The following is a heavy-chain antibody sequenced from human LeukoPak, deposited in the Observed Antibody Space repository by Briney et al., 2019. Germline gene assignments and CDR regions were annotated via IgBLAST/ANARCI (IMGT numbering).Heavy chain of an antibody. D-gene: IGHD2-2*01. CDR2: IKQDGSEK. J-gene: IGHJ4*02. CDR1: GFSFNNYW. V-gene: IGHV3-7*01. Sequence: GGSLRLSCAASGFSFNNYWMSWVRQAPGKGLEWVANIKQDGSEKYYMDSVKGRFTISRDSAKNSLYLQVNSLRVEDTAVYYCARVRPYCSSTSCYQYYFDYWGQGTLVTVSS. CDR3: ARVRPYCSSTSCYQYYFDY.